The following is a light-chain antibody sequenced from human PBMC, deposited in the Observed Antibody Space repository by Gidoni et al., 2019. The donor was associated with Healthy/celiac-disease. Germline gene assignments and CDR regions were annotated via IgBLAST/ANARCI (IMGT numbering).Light chain of an antibody. CDR1: QSVNSN. CDR3: QQYNNWPPR. Sequence: EIVMTQSPATLSVSPGERATLSCRASQSVNSNLAWYQQKPGQAPRLLIYGASTRATGIPARFSGSGSGTEFTLTISSLQSEDFAVYYCQQYNNWPPRFGQXTKVEIK. CDR2: GAS. J-gene: IGKJ1*01. V-gene: IGKV3-15*01.